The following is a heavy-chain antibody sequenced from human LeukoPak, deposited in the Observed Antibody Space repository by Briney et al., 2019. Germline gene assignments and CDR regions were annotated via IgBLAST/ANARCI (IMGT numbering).Heavy chain of an antibody. CDR3: AGHRELYSGSYYDYYYYMDV. Sequence: GESLKISCKGSGCSFTSYWIGWVRQMPGKGLEWMGIIYPGDSDTRYSPSFQGQVTISADKSISTAYLQWSSLKASDTAMYYCAGHRELYSGSYYDYYYYMDVWGKGTTVTVSS. D-gene: IGHD1-26*01. V-gene: IGHV5-51*01. CDR1: GCSFTSYW. CDR2: IYPGDSDT. J-gene: IGHJ6*03.